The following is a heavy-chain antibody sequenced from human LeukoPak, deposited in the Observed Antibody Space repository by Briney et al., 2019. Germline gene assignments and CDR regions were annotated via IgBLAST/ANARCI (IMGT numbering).Heavy chain of an antibody. J-gene: IGHJ6*02. CDR3: ARDLRDPTYYGMDV. CDR1: GGSISSYY. V-gene: IGHV4-59*01. CDR2: IYYSGST. Sequence: SETLSLTCTVSGGSISSYYWSWIRQPPGKGLEWIGYIYYSGSTNYNPSLKSRVTISVDTSKNQFSLKLSSVTAADTAVYYCARDLRDPTYYGMDVWGQGTIVTVSS.